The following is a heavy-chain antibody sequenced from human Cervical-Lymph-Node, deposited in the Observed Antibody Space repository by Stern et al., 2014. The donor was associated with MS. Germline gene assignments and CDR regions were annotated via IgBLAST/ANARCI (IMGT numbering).Heavy chain of an antibody. CDR3: ARGIEGWGSGSYYLYYFDL. CDR2: IWPAGSNK. Sequence: VQLVESGGGVVHPGRSLRLSCEADGLTFSGHAMNWVRQAPGKGLELVAVIWPAGSNKYYADSVKGRFSISRDNSKNTVYLQMNSLRGEDTAIYYCARGIEGWGSGSYYLYYFDLWGQGALVTVSS. J-gene: IGHJ4*02. V-gene: IGHV3-33*01. D-gene: IGHD3-10*01. CDR1: GLTFSGHA.